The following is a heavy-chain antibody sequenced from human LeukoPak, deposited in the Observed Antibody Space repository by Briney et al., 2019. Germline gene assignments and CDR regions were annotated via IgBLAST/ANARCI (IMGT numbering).Heavy chain of an antibody. V-gene: IGHV3-48*03. J-gene: IGHJ4*02. CDR2: ISSSGSRI. D-gene: IGHD3-10*01. CDR1: GFTFSSYE. CDR3: ARIRSGTKGSGSFFDY. Sequence: QPAESLRLSCAVSGFTFSSYEMNWVCQAPGKGLEWLSYISSSGSRIYYVDSVKGRFTISRDNSKNSLYLQMNCLRVEDTAVYYCARIRSGTKGSGSFFDYWGQGTLVTVSS.